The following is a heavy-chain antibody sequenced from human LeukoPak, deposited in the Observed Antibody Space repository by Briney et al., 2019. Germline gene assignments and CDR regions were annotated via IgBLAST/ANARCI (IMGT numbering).Heavy chain of an antibody. V-gene: IGHV1-69*13. CDR2: IIPIFGTA. CDR1: GGTVSSYA. CDR3: ARDHDVVGAVY. J-gene: IGHJ4*02. Sequence: ASAKVSCKASGGTVSSYAISWVRQAPGQGLEWMGGIIPIFGTANYAQKFQGRVTITADESTSTAYMELSSLRSEDTAVYYCARDHDVVGAVYWGQGTLVTVSS. D-gene: IGHD1-26*01.